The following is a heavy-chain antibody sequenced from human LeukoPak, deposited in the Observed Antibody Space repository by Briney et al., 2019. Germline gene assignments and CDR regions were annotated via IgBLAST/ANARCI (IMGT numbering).Heavy chain of an antibody. J-gene: IGHJ6*03. V-gene: IGHV4-59*01. D-gene: IGHD2-15*01. CDR1: GGSINSFY. CDR3: ARGSCSGGSCSSFYFYYMDV. CDR2: ISYSGST. Sequence: SETLSLTCTVSGGSINSFYWTWIRQPPGKGLEWIGYISYSGSTNYNPSLKSRVTISVDTSKSQLSLRLTSVTAADTAVYYCARGSCSGGSCSSFYFYYMDVWGKGTTVTVSS.